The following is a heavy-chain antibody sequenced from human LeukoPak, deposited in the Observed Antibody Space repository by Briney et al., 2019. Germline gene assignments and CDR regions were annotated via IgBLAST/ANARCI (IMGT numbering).Heavy chain of an antibody. J-gene: IGHJ5*02. CDR2: IYPGDSDT. V-gene: IGHV5-51*01. CDR1: GYSFTSYW. CDR3: ARQVGYCSRTSCIDP. Sequence: GESLKISCQGSGYSFTSYWIGWVRQMPGKGLEWMGIIYPGDSDTRYSPSFQGQVTISADKSISTAYLQWSSLKASDTAMYYCARQVGYCSRTSCIDPWGQGTLVTVSS. D-gene: IGHD2-2*01.